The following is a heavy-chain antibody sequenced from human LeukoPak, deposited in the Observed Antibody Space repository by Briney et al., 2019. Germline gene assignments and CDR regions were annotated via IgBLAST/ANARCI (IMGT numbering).Heavy chain of an antibody. Sequence: GASVTVSCTASGYTFTSYAMHWVRQAPGQRLEWMGWINAGNGNTKYSQKFQGRVTITRDTSASTAYMELSSLRSEDTAVYYCASEGGYYYFDYWGQGTLVTVSS. CDR2: INAGNGNT. D-gene: IGHD3-22*01. CDR1: GYTFTSYA. J-gene: IGHJ4*02. V-gene: IGHV1-3*01. CDR3: ASEGGYYYFDY.